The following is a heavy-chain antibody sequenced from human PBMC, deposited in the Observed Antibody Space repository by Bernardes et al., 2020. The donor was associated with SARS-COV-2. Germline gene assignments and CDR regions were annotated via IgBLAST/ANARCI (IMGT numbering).Heavy chain of an antibody. CDR3: AAPLGNYYGMDV. CDR1: GFTFTSSA. J-gene: IGHJ6*02. V-gene: IGHV1-58*02. D-gene: IGHD7-27*01. Sequence: SVQVSCKASGFTFTSSAMQWVRQARGQRLEWIGWIVVGSGNTNYAQKFQERVTITRDMSTSTAYMELSSLRSEDTAVYYCAAPLGNYYGMDVWGQGTTVTVSS. CDR2: IVVGSGNT.